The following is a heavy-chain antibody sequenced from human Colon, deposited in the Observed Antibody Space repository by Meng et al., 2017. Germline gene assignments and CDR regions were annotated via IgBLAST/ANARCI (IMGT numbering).Heavy chain of an antibody. J-gene: IGHJ5*02. D-gene: IGHD4-17*01. CDR2: IDHFGIS. CDR1: GGSFSGFY. Sequence: GSLRLSCAVSGGSFSGFYWSWISQPPGKGLEWIGEIDHFGISNYNSSLKGRLTMSVDTSKKQISLTLSSVTAADTAVYYCADGLRHGDWFDPWGPGTLVTVSS. V-gene: IGHV4-34*01. CDR3: ADGLRHGDWFDP.